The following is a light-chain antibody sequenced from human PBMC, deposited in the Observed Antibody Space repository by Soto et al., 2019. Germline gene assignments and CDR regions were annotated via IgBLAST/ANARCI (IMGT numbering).Light chain of an antibody. V-gene: IGLV2-14*03. Sequence: SVLTKPASVFGSRVQSSTISCTGTTSDINNYDSISWYQHRPGEAPALKIFDFSYRPSGVSDRFSASQSGNTASLTISGLQPEDEADYESVAYTSPGTYEFGTGAKVTVL. CDR1: TSDINNYDS. J-gene: IGLJ1*01. CDR3: VAYTSPGTYE. CDR2: DFS.